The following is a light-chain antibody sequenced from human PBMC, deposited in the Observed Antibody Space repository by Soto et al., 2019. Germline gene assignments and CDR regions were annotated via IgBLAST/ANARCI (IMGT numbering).Light chain of an antibody. CDR1: SSDVGGYKY. J-gene: IGLJ1*01. V-gene: IGLV2-8*01. CDR2: EVS. CDR3: SSYAGSNTDYV. Sequence: ALTQPPSASGSPGQSVTISCTGTSSDVGGYKYVSWYQQHPGKAPKLMIYEVSKRPSGVPDRFSGSKSGNTASLTVSGLQAEDEADYYCSSYAGSNTDYVFGTGTKVTVL.